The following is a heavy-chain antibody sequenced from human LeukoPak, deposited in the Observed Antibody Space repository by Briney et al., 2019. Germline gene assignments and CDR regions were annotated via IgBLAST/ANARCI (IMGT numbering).Heavy chain of an antibody. J-gene: IGHJ4*02. CDR1: GFSFSSYV. Sequence: GGSLRLSCAASGFSFSSYVMSWVRQAPGRGLEWVANIKQDGSDKYHVDSVEGRFTISRDNAKNSLYLQMSSLRVEDAAVYYCARGGSTFDSWGQGTLVTVSS. V-gene: IGHV3-7*01. CDR2: IKQDGSDK. D-gene: IGHD2-15*01. CDR3: ARGGSTFDS.